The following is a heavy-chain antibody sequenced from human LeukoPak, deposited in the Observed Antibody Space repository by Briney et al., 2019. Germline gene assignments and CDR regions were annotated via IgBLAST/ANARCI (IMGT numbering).Heavy chain of an antibody. V-gene: IGHV3-48*01. CDR2: IDVSSSRI. J-gene: IGHJ4*02. CDR1: GFTFSSYS. CDR3: AKDSSLRYFDWWAHPFDY. Sequence: GGSLRLSCAASGFTFSSYSMHWVRQAPGKGVEWVSYIDVSSSRIVYADSAKGRFTISRDNSKNTLYLQMNSLRAEDTAVYYCAKDSSLRYFDWWAHPFDYWGQGTLVTVST. D-gene: IGHD3-9*01.